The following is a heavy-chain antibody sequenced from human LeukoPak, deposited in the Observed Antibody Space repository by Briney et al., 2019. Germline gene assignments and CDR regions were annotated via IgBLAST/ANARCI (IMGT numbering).Heavy chain of an antibody. CDR1: GYTFTSYG. Sequence: ASVKVSCKASGYTFTSYGISWVRQAPGQGLEWMGWISAYNGNTNYAQKLQGRVTMTTDTSTSTAYMELRSVRSDDTAVYYCARYYGSGSQYYYYMDVWGKGTTVTVSS. CDR2: ISAYNGNT. D-gene: IGHD3-10*01. J-gene: IGHJ6*03. V-gene: IGHV1-18*01. CDR3: ARYYGSGSQYYYYMDV.